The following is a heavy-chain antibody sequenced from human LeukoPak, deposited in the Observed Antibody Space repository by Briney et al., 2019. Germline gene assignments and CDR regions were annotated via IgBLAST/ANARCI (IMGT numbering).Heavy chain of an antibody. V-gene: IGHV3-30*03. CDR3: ARSGPYGDFDY. CDR2: ISYDESKK. CDR1: GFTFSTYA. Sequence: GRSLRLSCAASGFTFSTYAIHWVRQAPGKGLEGVAVISYDESKKFYADSVKGRFTISRDNSRNTMYLQMYSLRAEDTAVYYCARSGPYGDFDYWGQGTLVAVSS. D-gene: IGHD4-17*01. J-gene: IGHJ4*01.